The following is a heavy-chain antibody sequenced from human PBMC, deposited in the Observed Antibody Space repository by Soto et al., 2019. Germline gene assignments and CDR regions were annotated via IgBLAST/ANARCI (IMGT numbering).Heavy chain of an antibody. V-gene: IGHV3-23*01. D-gene: IGHD2-15*01. Sequence: GGSLRLSCAASGFTFSSYAMSWVRQAPGKGLEWVSAISGSGASTYYADSVKGRFTISRDNSKNTLYLQINSLRAEDTAMYYCANRMEGYCGGGSWSCYYYYGMDVWGQGTTVTVSS. J-gene: IGHJ6*02. CDR3: ANRMEGYCGGGSWSCYYYYGMDV. CDR1: GFTFSSYA. CDR2: ISGSGAST.